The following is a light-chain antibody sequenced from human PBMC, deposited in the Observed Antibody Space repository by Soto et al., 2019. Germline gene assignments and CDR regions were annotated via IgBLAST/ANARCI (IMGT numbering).Light chain of an antibody. CDR1: SSNIGAGYD. Sequence: QSVLTQPPSVSGAPGQRVTISCTGSSSNIGAGYDVHWYQQLPGTAPKLIIYGNSNRPSGVPDRFSGSKSGTSAYLAITGLQAEDEADYYCQSYDSSLSGWVFGTGTKLTVL. J-gene: IGLJ1*01. CDR2: GNS. CDR3: QSYDSSLSGWV. V-gene: IGLV1-40*01.